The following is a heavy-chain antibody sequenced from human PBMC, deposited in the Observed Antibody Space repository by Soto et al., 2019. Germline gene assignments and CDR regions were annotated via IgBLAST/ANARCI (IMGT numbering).Heavy chain of an antibody. CDR3: AGTGAFDYYYYGMDV. Sequence: PSETLSLTCTLSGGSMSSEGYYWSWIRQHPGKGLEWIGYIYYSGLTAYNPSLKSRLTISVGKSKNEFYLKLSSVTAADTAVYYCAGTGAFDYYYYGMDVWGQGTTVTVSS. CDR1: GGSMSSEGYY. J-gene: IGHJ6*02. D-gene: IGHD3-10*01. V-gene: IGHV4-31*09. CDR2: IYYSGLT.